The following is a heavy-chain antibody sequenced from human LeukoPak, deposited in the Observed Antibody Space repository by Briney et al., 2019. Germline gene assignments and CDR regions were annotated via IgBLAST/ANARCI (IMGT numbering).Heavy chain of an antibody. D-gene: IGHD3-22*01. CDR3: ATPQHYYDSSGYYSGFDY. Sequence: GGSLRLSCAASDFSFITYAVSWVRQAPGKGLEWVSPISGVGDATYYADSVKGRFTISRDNSKNTLDLQMNSLRAEDTAVYYCATPQHYYDSSGYYSGFDYWGQGTLVTVSS. V-gene: IGHV3-23*01. CDR1: DFSFITYA. J-gene: IGHJ4*02. CDR2: ISGVGDAT.